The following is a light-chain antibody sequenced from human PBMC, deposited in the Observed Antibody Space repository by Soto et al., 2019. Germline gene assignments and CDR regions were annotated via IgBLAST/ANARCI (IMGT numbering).Light chain of an antibody. CDR1: QSLLHSNGYNY. V-gene: IGKV2-28*01. Sequence: DIVMPQSPLSLPVTPGEPASISCRSSQSLLHSNGYNYLDWYLQKPGQSPQLLIYLGSNRAFGVPDRFSGSGAGTDCTLKIISVAAEDVGVYYCMQAQQPPPYTLGQGTKREIK. J-gene: IGKJ2*01. CDR2: LGS. CDR3: MQAQQPPPYT.